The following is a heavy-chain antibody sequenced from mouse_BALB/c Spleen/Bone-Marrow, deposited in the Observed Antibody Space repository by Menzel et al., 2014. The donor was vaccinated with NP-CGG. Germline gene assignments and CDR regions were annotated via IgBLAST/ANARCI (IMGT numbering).Heavy chain of an antibody. J-gene: IGHJ4*01. V-gene: IGHV2-6-7*01. D-gene: IGHD2-1*01. CDR1: GFSLTGYG. Sequence: VQLQESGPGLVAPSQSLSITCTVSGFSLTGYGVNWVRQPPGKGLEWLGMIWGDGSTDYNSALKSRLSISKDNSKSQVFLKMNSLQTDDTARYYCARGGNYYAMDYWGQGTSVTVSS. CDR2: IWGDGST. CDR3: ARGGNYYAMDY.